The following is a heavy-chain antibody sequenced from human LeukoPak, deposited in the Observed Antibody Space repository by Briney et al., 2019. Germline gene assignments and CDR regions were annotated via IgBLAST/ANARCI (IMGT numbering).Heavy chain of an antibody. CDR1: GFTFSSYG. Sequence: GGSLRLSCAASGFTFSSYGMHWVRQAPGKGLEWVAVIWYDGSNKYYADSVKGRFTISRDNSENTLYLQMNSLRAEDTAVYYCARDQQQLPYDAFDIWGQGTMVTVSS. CDR2: IWYDGSNK. CDR3: ARDQQQLPYDAFDI. V-gene: IGHV3-33*01. J-gene: IGHJ3*02. D-gene: IGHD6-13*01.